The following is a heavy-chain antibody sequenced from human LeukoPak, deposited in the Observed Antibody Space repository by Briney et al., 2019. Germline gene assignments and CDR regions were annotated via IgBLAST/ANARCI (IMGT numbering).Heavy chain of an antibody. CDR1: GYTFTSYA. Sequence: ASVKVSCKASGYTFTSYAMNWVRQAPGQALEWMGRINTNTGNPTYAQGFTGRFVFSVATSVSTAYLQITSLKAEDTAVYYCARGNGVVGVVVAANFDYWGQGTLVTVSS. CDR3: ARGNGVVGVVVAANFDY. D-gene: IGHD2-15*01. V-gene: IGHV7-4-1*02. CDR2: INTNTGNP. J-gene: IGHJ4*02.